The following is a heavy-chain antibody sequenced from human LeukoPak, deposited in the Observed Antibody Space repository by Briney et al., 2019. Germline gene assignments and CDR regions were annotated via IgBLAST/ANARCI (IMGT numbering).Heavy chain of an antibody. Sequence: GGSLRLSCAASGFTFSSYSMNWVRQAPGKGLEWVSSISSSSSYIYYADSVKGRFTISRDNAKNSLYLQMNRLRAEDTAVYDCARVNVVVPAAIPSTDRYYYYYGMDVWGQGTTVTVSS. CDR2: ISSSSSYI. CDR1: GFTFSSYS. D-gene: IGHD2-2*02. CDR3: ARVNVVVPAAIPSTDRYYYYYGMDV. J-gene: IGHJ6*02. V-gene: IGHV3-21*01.